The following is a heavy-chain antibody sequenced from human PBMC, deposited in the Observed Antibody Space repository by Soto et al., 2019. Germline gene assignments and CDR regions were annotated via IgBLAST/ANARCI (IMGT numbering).Heavy chain of an antibody. J-gene: IGHJ5*02. V-gene: IGHV5-51*01. CDR3: ARDQSADMPSFDP. Sequence: PGEXLKISCKGSGYSFASYWIGWVRQMPGKGLEWMGIIYPGDSDTRYSPSFQGQVTISADKSISTAYLQWSSLKASDTAMYYCARDQSADMPSFDPWGQGTLVTVSS. CDR2: IYPGDSDT. D-gene: IGHD2-2*01. CDR1: GYSFASYW.